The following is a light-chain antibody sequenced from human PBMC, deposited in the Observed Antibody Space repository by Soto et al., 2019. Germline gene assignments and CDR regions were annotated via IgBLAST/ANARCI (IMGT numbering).Light chain of an antibody. CDR2: EVT. J-gene: IGLJ2*01. CDR1: SSDVGGYNF. Sequence: QSVLTQPPSASGSPGQSVTISCTGTSSDVGGYNFVSWYQQHPGKAPKLMIYEVTKRPSGVPDHFSGSKSGNTASLTVSGLQADDEADYYCSSYAGFNLVFGGGTKVTVL. CDR3: SSYAGFNLV. V-gene: IGLV2-8*01.